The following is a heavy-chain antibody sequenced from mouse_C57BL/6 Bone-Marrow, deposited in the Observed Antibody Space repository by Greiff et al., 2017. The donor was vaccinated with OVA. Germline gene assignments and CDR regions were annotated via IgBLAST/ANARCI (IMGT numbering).Heavy chain of an antibody. V-gene: IGHV5-17*01. CDR1: GFTFSDYG. CDR2: ISSGSSTI. J-gene: IGHJ2*01. Sequence: EVKVEESGGGLVKPGGSLKLSCAASGFTFSDYGMHWVRQAPEKGLEWVAYISSGSSTIYYADTVKGRFTISRDNAKNTLFLQMTSLRSEDTAMYYCASHYGSSYLYYFDYWGQGTTLTVSS. CDR3: ASHYGSSYLYYFDY. D-gene: IGHD1-1*01.